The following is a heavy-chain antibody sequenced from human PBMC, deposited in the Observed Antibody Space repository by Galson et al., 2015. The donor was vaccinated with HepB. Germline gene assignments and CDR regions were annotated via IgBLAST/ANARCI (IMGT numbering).Heavy chain of an antibody. CDR3: ARHGAYGSGSYFVQYYYYGMDV. D-gene: IGHD3-10*01. J-gene: IGHJ6*02. CDR1: GFTFSNTW. Sequence: SLRLSCAASGFTFSNTWMGWGRQAPGKGQEWVANINGDGSETYYVDSVKGRFTISRDNAKDSLYLQMNSLRVEDTAMYYCARHGAYGSGSYFVQYYYYGMDVWGQGTTVTVSS. CDR2: INGDGSET. V-gene: IGHV3-7*03.